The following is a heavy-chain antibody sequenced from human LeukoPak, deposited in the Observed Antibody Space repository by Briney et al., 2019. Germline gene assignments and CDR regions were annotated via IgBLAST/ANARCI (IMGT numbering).Heavy chain of an antibody. D-gene: IGHD3-22*01. CDR1: GFTFSSYS. CDR2: ISSSSSYI. CDR3: ARAHSDSSGLYFDY. Sequence: GGSLRLSCAASGFTFSSYSMNWVCQAPGKGLEWVSSISSSSSYIYYADSVKGRFTISRDNAKNSLYLQMNSLRAEDTAVYYCARAHSDSSGLYFDYWGQGTLVTVSS. V-gene: IGHV3-21*01. J-gene: IGHJ4*02.